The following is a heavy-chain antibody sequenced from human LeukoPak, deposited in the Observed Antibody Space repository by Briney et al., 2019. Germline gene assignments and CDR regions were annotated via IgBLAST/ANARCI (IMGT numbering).Heavy chain of an antibody. CDR3: AKEAKYYYGSGSYYMGDYFHY. D-gene: IGHD3-10*01. Sequence: GGSLRLSCAASGFTFSSYGMHWVRQAPGKGLVWVAFIRYDGSNKYYADSVKGRFTISRDNSKNTLYLQMNSLRAEDTAVYYCAKEAKYYYGSGSYYMGDYFHYWGQGTLVTVSS. J-gene: IGHJ4*02. CDR2: IRYDGSNK. V-gene: IGHV3-30*02. CDR1: GFTFSSYG.